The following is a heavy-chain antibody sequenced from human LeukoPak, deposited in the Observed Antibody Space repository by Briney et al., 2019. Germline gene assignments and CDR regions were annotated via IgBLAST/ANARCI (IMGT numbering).Heavy chain of an antibody. D-gene: IGHD6-13*01. V-gene: IGHV2-5*02. Sequence: SGPTLVKPTQTLTLTCTFSGFSLSTSGVGVGCIRQPPGKALEWLALIYWDDDKRYSPSLKSRLTITKDTSKNQVVLTMTNMDPVDTATYYCAHRTDSSSWTGDYFDYWGQGTLVTVSS. CDR2: IYWDDDK. J-gene: IGHJ4*02. CDR1: GFSLSTSGVG. CDR3: AHRTDSSSWTGDYFDY.